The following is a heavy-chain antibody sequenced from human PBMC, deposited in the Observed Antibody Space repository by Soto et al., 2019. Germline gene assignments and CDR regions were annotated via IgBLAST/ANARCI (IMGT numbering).Heavy chain of an antibody. J-gene: IGHJ4*02. D-gene: IGHD1-1*01. CDR1: GFTFSSYG. CDR3: AKEGPITNWYFDY. Sequence: QVQLVESGGGVVQPGRSLRLSCAASGFTFSSYGMHWVRQAPGKGLEWVTVISSDGNVAYYADSVKGRFTISRDNSKNTLYMQMNSLRTEDTAMYYGAKEGPITNWYFDYWGQGTLVTVSS. V-gene: IGHV3-30*18. CDR2: ISSDGNVA.